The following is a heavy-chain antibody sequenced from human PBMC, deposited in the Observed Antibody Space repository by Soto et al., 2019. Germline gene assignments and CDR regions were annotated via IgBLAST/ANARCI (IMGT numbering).Heavy chain of an antibody. CDR2: ISAYNGNT. D-gene: IGHD5-12*01. J-gene: IGHJ5*02. Sequence: GASVKVSCKASGYTFTSYGISWVRQAPGQGLEWMGWISAYNGNTNYAQKLQGRVTMTTDTSTSTAYMELRSLRSDDTAVYYCARVLLRSGYASNSFDPWGQGTLVTVSS. CDR1: GYTFTSYG. V-gene: IGHV1-18*01. CDR3: ARVLLRSGYASNSFDP.